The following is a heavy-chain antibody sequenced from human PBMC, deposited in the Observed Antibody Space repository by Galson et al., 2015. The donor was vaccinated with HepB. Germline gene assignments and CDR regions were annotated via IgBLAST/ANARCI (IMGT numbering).Heavy chain of an antibody. CDR1: GGTFSTYE. V-gene: IGHV1-69*13. J-gene: IGHJ4*02. CDR2: TIPIFGEA. Sequence: SVKVSCKVSGGTFSTYEVNWVRQGPRQGLEWMGGTIPIFGEAKYAPKFQGRVTITADESTSTAYMELSNLTPADTAIYYCARPGRGFGGYDTDYYFASWGRGTLVTVSS. D-gene: IGHD5-12*01. CDR3: ARPGRGFGGYDTDYYFAS.